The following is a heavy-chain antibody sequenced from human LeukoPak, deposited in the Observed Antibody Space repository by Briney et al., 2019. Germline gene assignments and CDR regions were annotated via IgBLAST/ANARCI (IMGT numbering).Heavy chain of an antibody. CDR1: EYTFNGYY. CDR2: INPNSGGT. V-gene: IGHV1-2*02. J-gene: IGHJ3*02. D-gene: IGHD1-26*01. Sequence: ASVKVSCKASEYTFNGYYLHWVRQAPGQGLEWMGWINPNSGGTNYAQKFQGRVTMTRDPSISTAYMELSRLRSDDTAVYYCARESRTSGSYSDAFDIWGQGTMVTVSS. CDR3: ARESRTSGSYSDAFDI.